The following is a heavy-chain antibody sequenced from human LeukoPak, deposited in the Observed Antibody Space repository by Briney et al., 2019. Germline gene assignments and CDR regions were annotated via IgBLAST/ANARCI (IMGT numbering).Heavy chain of an antibody. V-gene: IGHV1-8*01. D-gene: IGHD3-3*01. CDR1: GYTFTSYD. J-gene: IGHJ1*01. CDR2: MNPNSGNT. Sequence: ASVKVSCKASGYTFTSYDINWVRQATGQGLEWMGWMNPNSGNTGYAQKFQGRVTMTRNTSISTAYMELSSLRSEDTAVYYCARPEWLLEYFQHWGQGTLVTVSS. CDR3: ARPEWLLEYFQH.